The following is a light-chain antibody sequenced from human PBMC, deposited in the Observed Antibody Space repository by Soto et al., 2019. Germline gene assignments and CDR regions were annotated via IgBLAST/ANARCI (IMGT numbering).Light chain of an antibody. CDR1: SSDVGGHNF. Sequence: QSALTHPPSASGCPGQSVTISCTGTSSDVGGHNFVSWYQQHPGKAPKFLIYEVTKRPSGVPDRFSGSKSGITASLTVSGLQADDEAYYYCSAYAGNNNPVIFGGGTQLTVL. V-gene: IGLV2-8*01. CDR3: SAYAGNNNPVI. CDR2: EVT. J-gene: IGLJ2*01.